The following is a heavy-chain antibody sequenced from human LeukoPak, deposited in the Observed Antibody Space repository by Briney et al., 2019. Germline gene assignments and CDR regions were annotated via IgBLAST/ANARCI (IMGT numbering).Heavy chain of an antibody. CDR3: ARGGGVVVTTRTDY. J-gene: IGHJ4*02. CDR1: GFTFSSYS. Sequence: GGSLRLSCAASGFTFSSYSMNWVRQAPGKGLEWVSYISSSSSTIYYADSVKGRFTISRDSAKNPLYLQMNSLRDEDTAVYYCARGGGVVVTTRTDYWGQGTLVTVSS. D-gene: IGHD3-22*01. CDR2: ISSSSSTI. V-gene: IGHV3-48*02.